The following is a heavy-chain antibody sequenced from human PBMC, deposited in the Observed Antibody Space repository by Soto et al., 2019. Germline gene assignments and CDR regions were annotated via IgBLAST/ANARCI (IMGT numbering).Heavy chain of an antibody. CDR3: ARSAAPSSTMGRGVSMKSSHSSLAS. V-gene: IGHV5-51*01. CDR1: GFSFTNYW. CDR2: IYPGDSDT. Sequence: GESLKISCKGSGFSFTNYWIGWVRQMPGKGLEWMGIIYPGDSDTRYSPSFQGQVTISADKSIGTAYLQWSSLKASDTAMYYCARSAAPSSTMGRGVSMKSSHSSLASRG. D-gene: IGHD3-10*01. J-gene: IGHJ6*01.